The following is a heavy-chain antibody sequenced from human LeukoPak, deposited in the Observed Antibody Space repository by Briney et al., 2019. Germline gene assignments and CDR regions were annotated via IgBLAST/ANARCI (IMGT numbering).Heavy chain of an antibody. CDR2: ISSSSSYI. V-gene: IGHV3-21*01. J-gene: IGHJ4*02. D-gene: IGHD1-26*01. CDR1: GFTFSSYS. CDR3: ARERGGAPDY. Sequence: GGSLRLSCAASGFTFSSYSMNWVRQAPGKGLEWVSSISSSSSYIYYADSVKGRFTISRDIAKNSLYLQMNSLRAEDTAVYYCARERGGAPDYWGQGTLVTVSS.